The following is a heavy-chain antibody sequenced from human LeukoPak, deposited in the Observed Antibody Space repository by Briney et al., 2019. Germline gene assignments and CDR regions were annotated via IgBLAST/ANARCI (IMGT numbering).Heavy chain of an antibody. J-gene: IGHJ6*02. D-gene: IGHD3-10*01. CDR2: ISSSGSTI. V-gene: IGHV3-11*01. CDR3: AREDGSGSYYHYYGMDV. Sequence: GGSLRLSCAASGFTFSDYYMSWIRQAPGKGLEWVSYISSSGSTIYYADSVKGRFTISRDNAKNSLYLQMNSLRAEDTAVYYCAREDGSGSYYHYYGMDVWGQGTTVTVSS. CDR1: GFTFSDYY.